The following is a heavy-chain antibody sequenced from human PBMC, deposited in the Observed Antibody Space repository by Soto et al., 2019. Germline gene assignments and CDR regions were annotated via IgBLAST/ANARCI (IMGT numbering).Heavy chain of an antibody. D-gene: IGHD5-18*01. V-gene: IGHV4-30-4*01. CDR2: IYYSGST. CDR1: GGSISSGDYY. J-gene: IGHJ5*02. CDR3: ARDHKDTAMAPNWFDP. Sequence: LSLTCTVSGGSISSGDYYWSWIRQPPGKGLEWIGYIYYSGSTYYNPSLKSRVTISVDTSKNQFSLKLSSVTAADTAVYYCARDHKDTAMAPNWFDPWGQGTQVTVSS.